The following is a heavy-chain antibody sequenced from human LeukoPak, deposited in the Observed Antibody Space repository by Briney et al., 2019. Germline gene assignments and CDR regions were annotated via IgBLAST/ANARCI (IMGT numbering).Heavy chain of an antibody. CDR1: GGSISSYY. V-gene: IGHV4-4*07. Sequence: SETLSLTCTVSGGSISSYYWSWIRQPAGKGLEWIGRIYTSGSTNYNPSLKSRVTMSVDTSKNQFSLKLSSVTAADTAVYYCARDHLAAAGLEWLLSWFGPWGQGTLVTVSS. CDR2: IYTSGST. J-gene: IGHJ5*02. CDR3: ARDHLAAAGLEWLLSWFGP. D-gene: IGHD3-3*01.